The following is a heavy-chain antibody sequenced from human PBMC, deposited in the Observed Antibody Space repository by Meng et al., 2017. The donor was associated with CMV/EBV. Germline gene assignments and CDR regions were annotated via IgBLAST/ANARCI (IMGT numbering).Heavy chain of an antibody. CDR2: ISYDGSNK. Sequence: GESLKISCAAPGFTFSSYAMHWVRQAPGKGLEWVAVISYDGSNKYYADSVKGRFTISRDNSKNTLYLQMNSLRAEDTAVYYCARDDFDYYGMDVWGQGTTVTVSS. V-gene: IGHV3-30*04. CDR1: GFTFSSYA. D-gene: IGHD3/OR15-3a*01. CDR3: ARDDFDYYGMDV. J-gene: IGHJ6*02.